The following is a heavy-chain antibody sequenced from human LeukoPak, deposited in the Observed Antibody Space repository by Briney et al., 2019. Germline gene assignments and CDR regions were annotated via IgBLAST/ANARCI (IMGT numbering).Heavy chain of an antibody. V-gene: IGHV3-30*02. CDR2: VQYNGRGE. D-gene: IGHD3-10*01. Sequence: PGGSLRLSCFASGFTFSSYGMHWVRPAPGKGLEGVACVQYNGRGEYYAHAVTDPFTISRNNTNNTLDLQINSLRREDTALYYCARDPLRRFGTSFRASGYFDYWGQGTMVTVSS. CDR1: GFTFSSYG. CDR3: ARDPLRRFGTSFRASGYFDY. J-gene: IGHJ4*02.